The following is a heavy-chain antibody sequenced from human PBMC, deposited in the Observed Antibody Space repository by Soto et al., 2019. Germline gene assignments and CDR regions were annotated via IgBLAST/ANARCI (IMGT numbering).Heavy chain of an antibody. CDR1: GFTFSSYG. Sequence: QVQLVESGGGVVQPGRSLRLSCAASGFTFSSYGMHWVRQAPGKGLEWVAVISYDGSNKYYADSVKGRFTISRDNFKNTLYLQMNSLRAEDTAVYYCATVPAAHNYYGMDVWGQGTTVTVSS. V-gene: IGHV3-30*03. D-gene: IGHD2-2*01. CDR3: ATVPAAHNYYGMDV. CDR2: ISYDGSNK. J-gene: IGHJ6*02.